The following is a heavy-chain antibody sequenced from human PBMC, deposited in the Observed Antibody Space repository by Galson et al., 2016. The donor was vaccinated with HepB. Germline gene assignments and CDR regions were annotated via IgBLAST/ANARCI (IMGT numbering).Heavy chain of an antibody. V-gene: IGHV1-69*10. CDR3: ARRIAAAGLGAAFDV. CDR1: GGTFSSFP. CDR2: IIPVLALP. D-gene: IGHD6-13*01. Sequence: SVKVSCKASGGTFSSFPLNWVRQAPGQGLEWMGGIIPVLALPNYALKFQGRVTITADKSTGTAYLELRSLRSDDTGVYYCARRIAAAGLGAAFDVWGQGTRVTVSS. J-gene: IGHJ3*01.